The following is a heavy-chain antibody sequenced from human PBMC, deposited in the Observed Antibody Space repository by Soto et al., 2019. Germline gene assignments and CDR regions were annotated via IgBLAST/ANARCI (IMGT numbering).Heavy chain of an antibody. CDR1: GGSISSDY. J-gene: IGHJ5*02. Sequence: SETLSLTCTVSGGSISSDYWSWIRQPPGKGMEWIGYIYYSGRTNHNPSLKSRVTISVDTSKNQFSLNLSAVTAADTAVYYCARRRGHYDSGSYYRHGWFDPWGQGTLVTVSS. D-gene: IGHD3-10*01. CDR3: ARRRGHYDSGSYYRHGWFDP. V-gene: IGHV4-59*08. CDR2: IYYSGRT.